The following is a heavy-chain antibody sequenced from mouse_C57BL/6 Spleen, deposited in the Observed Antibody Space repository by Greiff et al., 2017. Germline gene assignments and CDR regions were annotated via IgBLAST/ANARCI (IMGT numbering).Heavy chain of an antibody. CDR1: GFTFSDYG. V-gene: IGHV5-17*01. CDR3: GRELGLSGLAY. Sequence: DVKLVESGGGLVKPGGSLKLSCAASGFTFSDYGMHWVRQAPEKGLEWVAYISSGSSTIYYADTVKGRFTISRDNAKSTLFLQRTSLRSEDTAMYYCGRELGLSGLAYWGQGTLVTVSA. J-gene: IGHJ3*01. D-gene: IGHD4-1*01. CDR2: ISSGSSTI.